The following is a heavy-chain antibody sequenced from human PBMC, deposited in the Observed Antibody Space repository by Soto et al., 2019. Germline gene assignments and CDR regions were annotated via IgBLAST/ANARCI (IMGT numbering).Heavy chain of an antibody. CDR1: GYSFTSYW. CDR3: ARHRIVEYCSGGSCPDYYYYGMDV. CDR2: IDPSDSYT. Sequence: PGESLKISCKGSGYSFTSYWISWVRQMPGKGLEWMGRIDPSDSYTNYSPSFQGHVTISADKSISTAYLQWSSLKASDTAMYYCARHRIVEYCSGGSCPDYYYYGMDVWGQGTTVTVSS. J-gene: IGHJ6*02. D-gene: IGHD2-15*01. V-gene: IGHV5-10-1*01.